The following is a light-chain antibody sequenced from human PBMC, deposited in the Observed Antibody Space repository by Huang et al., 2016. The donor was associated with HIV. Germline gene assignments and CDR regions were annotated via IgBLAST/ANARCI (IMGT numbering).Light chain of an antibody. V-gene: IGKV4-1*01. J-gene: IGKJ1*01. CDR3: QQYFSTPA. Sequence: DIVMTQSPDSLPVSLGERATINCKSSQSVLDRSNRKNYLAWYQQKPGQAPKLLLSWASVREAWVPDRFRGIGSGTDFTLTIDNLQAEDVAVYYCQQYFSTPAFGQGTNVDI. CDR1: QSVLDRSNRKNY. CDR2: WAS.